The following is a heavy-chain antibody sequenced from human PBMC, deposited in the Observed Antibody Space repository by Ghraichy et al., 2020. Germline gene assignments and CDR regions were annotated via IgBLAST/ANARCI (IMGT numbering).Heavy chain of an antibody. Sequence: SQTLSLTCAISGDSVSSNSAAWNWIRQSPSRGLEWLGRTYYRSKWYNDYAVSVKSRITINPDTSKNQFSLQLNSVTPEDTAVYYCARAARRDSSGYYPYWYFDLWGRGTLVTVSS. V-gene: IGHV6-1*01. CDR1: GDSVSSNSAA. CDR3: ARAARRDSSGYYPYWYFDL. J-gene: IGHJ2*01. D-gene: IGHD3-22*01. CDR2: TYYRSKWYN.